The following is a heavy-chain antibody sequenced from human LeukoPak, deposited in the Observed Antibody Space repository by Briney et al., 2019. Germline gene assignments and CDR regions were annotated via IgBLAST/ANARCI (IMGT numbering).Heavy chain of an antibody. D-gene: IGHD3-22*01. Sequence: ESGPTLVNPTETLTLTCTVSGFSLSNARMGVGWIRQPPGKALEWLAHIFSNDEKSYSTSLKSRLTISKDTSKSQVVLTMTNMDPVDTATYYCARIQRYYDSSGYFRFDYWGQGTLVTVSS. CDR3: ARIQRYYDSSGYFRFDY. CDR2: IFSNDEK. CDR1: GFSLSNARMG. J-gene: IGHJ4*02. V-gene: IGHV2-26*01.